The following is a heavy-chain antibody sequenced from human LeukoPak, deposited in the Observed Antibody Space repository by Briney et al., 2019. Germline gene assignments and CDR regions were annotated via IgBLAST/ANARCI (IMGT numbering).Heavy chain of an antibody. CDR2: IWYGGNVQ. J-gene: IGHJ4*02. CDR1: GFTFSDYG. D-gene: IGHD5-18*01. CDR3: ARERGERGSYTALGY. V-gene: IGHV3-33*01. Sequence: GGSLRLSCEASGFTFSDYGMHWVRQAPGKGLEWVGVIWYGGNVQYYADSVKGRFTISRDNSKNTLHLEMKALRAEDTALYYCARERGERGSYTALGYWGQGTLVTVSS.